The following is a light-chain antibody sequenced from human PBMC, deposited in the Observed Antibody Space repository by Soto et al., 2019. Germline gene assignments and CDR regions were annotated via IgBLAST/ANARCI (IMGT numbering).Light chain of an antibody. J-gene: IGKJ4*01. V-gene: IGKV3-11*01. CDR3: QQRSNWPLT. CDR2: DAS. Sequence: EIVLTQSPATLSMSPGERATLSCRASRSVNSYLAWYQQKPGQAPRLLIYDASNRATGIPARFSGSGSGTDFTLTISSLEPEDFALYYCQQRSNWPLTFGGGTKVEIK. CDR1: RSVNSY.